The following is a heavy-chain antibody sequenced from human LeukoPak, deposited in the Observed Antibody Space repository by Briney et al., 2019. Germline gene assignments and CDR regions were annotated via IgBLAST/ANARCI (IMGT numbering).Heavy chain of an antibody. V-gene: IGHV3-23*01. J-gene: IGHJ4*02. D-gene: IGHD5-12*01. Sequence: GGSLRLSCAASGFTSMNYAMNWVRQAPGKGLEWVSVLIGSSGSTDYADSVKGRFTISRDTSKNTVFLQMNSLRAEDTAIYYCAKGAYDYIEMGYFDSWGQGGLVTVSS. CDR2: LIGSSGST. CDR3: AKGAYDYIEMGYFDS. CDR1: GFTSMNYA.